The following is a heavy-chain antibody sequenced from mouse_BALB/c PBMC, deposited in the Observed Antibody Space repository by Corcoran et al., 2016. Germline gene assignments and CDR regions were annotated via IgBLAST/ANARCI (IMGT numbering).Heavy chain of an antibody. CDR1: GYTFTNYG. CDR2: INTNTGEP. CDR3: GRDGYYYFDY. Sequence: QIQLVQSGPELKKPGETVKISCMASGYTFTNYGMNWVKQAPGKGLKGMGWINTNTGEPTYAEEFKGRFAFSLETSASTAYLQINNLKNEDTATYFCGRDGYYYFDYWGQGTTLTVSS. V-gene: IGHV9-3*02. J-gene: IGHJ2*01. D-gene: IGHD1-2*01.